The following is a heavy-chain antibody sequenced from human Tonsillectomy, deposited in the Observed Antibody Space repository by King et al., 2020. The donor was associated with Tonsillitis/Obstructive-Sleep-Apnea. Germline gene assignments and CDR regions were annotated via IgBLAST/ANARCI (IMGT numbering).Heavy chain of an antibody. CDR2: INHSGST. CDR3: ARIRGFGELWRYFDY. CDR1: GGSFSGYY. Sequence: VQLQQWGAGLLKPSETMSLTCAVYGGSFSGYYWSWIRQPPGKGLEWIGEINHSGSTNYNPSLKSRVTISVDTSKNQFSLKLSSVTAADTAVYYCARIRGFGELWRYFDYWGQGTLVTVSS. J-gene: IGHJ4*02. V-gene: IGHV4-34*01. D-gene: IGHD3-10*01.